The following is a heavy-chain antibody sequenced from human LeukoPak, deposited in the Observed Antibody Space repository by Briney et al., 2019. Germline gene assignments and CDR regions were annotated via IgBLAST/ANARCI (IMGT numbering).Heavy chain of an antibody. Sequence: ASMKVSCKASGYTFTGYYMHWVRQAPGQGLEWMGWINPNSGGTNYAQKFQGRVTMTRDTSISTAYMELSRLRFDDTAVYYCARGGVTTWVYYYYYMDVWGKGTTVTVSS. CDR3: ARGGVTTWVYYYYYMDV. CDR2: INPNSGGT. J-gene: IGHJ6*03. V-gene: IGHV1-2*02. D-gene: IGHD4-17*01. CDR1: GYTFTGYY.